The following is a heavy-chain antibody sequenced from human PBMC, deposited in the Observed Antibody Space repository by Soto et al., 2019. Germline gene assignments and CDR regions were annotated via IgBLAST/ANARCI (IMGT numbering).Heavy chain of an antibody. CDR1: GYTFTTCA. Sequence: QVQLVQSGAEVKKPGTSVKVSCKASGYTFTTCAMHWVRQAPGQRLEWMGWIDAGNGNTKYSQKFQGRVTITMDTSASTAYMELNSLRSEDTALYSCETEHLWTGLFYSWGQGTLVTVSS. CDR3: ETEHLWTGLFYS. V-gene: IGHV1-3*01. CDR2: IDAGNGNT. J-gene: IGHJ4*02. D-gene: IGHD3-3*02.